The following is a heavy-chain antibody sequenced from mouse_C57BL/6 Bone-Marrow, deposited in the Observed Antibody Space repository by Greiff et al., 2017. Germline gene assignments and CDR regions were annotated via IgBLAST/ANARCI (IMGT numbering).Heavy chain of an antibody. J-gene: IGHJ4*01. CDR2: IHPNSGST. CDR1: GYTFTSYW. Sequence: QVQLQHPGAELVKPGASVKLSCKASGYTFTSYWMHWVKQRPGQGLEWIGMIHPNSGSTNYNEKFKSKATLTVDKSSSTAYMQLSSLTSEDSAVYYCARSSDYDSFYAMDYWGQGTSVTVSS. V-gene: IGHV1-64*01. CDR3: ARSSDYDSFYAMDY. D-gene: IGHD2-4*01.